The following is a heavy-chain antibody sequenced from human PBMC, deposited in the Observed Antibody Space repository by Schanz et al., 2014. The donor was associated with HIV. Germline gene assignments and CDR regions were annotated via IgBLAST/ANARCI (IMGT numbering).Heavy chain of an antibody. CDR2: IRQDGGQT. Sequence: DVQLVESGGGLVPPGGSLRLSCAASGFTFNTYGMTWVRQAPGKGLQWVANIRQDGGQTYYVDSVKGRFTISRDNTKNSLYLQINSLRGEDTAVYYCATDGGLERAFGFWGQGTLVSVS. CDR3: ATDGGLERAFGF. CDR1: GFTFNTYG. D-gene: IGHD1-1*01. J-gene: IGHJ4*02. V-gene: IGHV3-7*04.